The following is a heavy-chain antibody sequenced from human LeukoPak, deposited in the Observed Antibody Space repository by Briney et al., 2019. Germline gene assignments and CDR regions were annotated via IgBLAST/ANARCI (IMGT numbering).Heavy chain of an antibody. V-gene: IGHV3-9*01. Sequence: GGSLRLSCAASGFTFSDYYMSWIRQAPGKGLEWVSAISGSGGSIGYADSVKGRFTISRDNAKNSLYLQMNSLRAEDTALYYCAKDTGYYYDSSNYWVWGQGTLVTASS. CDR3: AKDTGYYYDSSNYWV. D-gene: IGHD3-22*01. CDR1: GFTFSDYY. J-gene: IGHJ4*02. CDR2: ISGSGGSI.